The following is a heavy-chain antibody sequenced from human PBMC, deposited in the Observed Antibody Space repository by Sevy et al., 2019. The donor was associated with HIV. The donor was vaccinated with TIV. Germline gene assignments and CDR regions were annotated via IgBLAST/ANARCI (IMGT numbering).Heavy chain of an antibody. CDR1: GFTFSSYA. Sequence: GGSLRLSCTASGFTFSSYAMHWVRQAPGKGLEYVSAISSNGGSTYYADTVKGRFTISGDNSKNTLYLQMSSLRAEDTAVYYCVKGTLWLVEGSYFDYWGQGTLVTVSS. CDR3: VKGTLWLVEGSYFDY. V-gene: IGHV3-64D*06. D-gene: IGHD6-19*01. J-gene: IGHJ4*02. CDR2: ISSNGGST.